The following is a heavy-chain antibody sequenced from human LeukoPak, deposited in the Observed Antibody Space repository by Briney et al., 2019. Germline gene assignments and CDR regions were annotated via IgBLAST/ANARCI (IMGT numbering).Heavy chain of an antibody. V-gene: IGHV3-64D*06. CDR2: ISSNGGST. D-gene: IGHD6-13*01. CDR3: VKDLGTAAAGQSGFDP. CDR1: GFTFSSYA. J-gene: IGHJ5*02. Sequence: GGSLRLSCSASGFTFSSYAMHWVRQAPGKGLEYVSAISSNGGSTYYADSVKGRFTISRDNSKNTLYLQMSSLRAEDTAVYYCVKDLGTAAAGQSGFDPWGQGTLVTVSS.